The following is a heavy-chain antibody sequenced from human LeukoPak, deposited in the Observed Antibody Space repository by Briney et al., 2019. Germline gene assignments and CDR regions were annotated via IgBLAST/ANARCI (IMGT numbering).Heavy chain of an antibody. V-gene: IGHV3-30*02. CDR1: GFTFSSYG. CDR2: IRYDGSNK. CDR3: AKPPDIVVVPAAYDAFDI. J-gene: IGHJ3*02. D-gene: IGHD2-2*01. Sequence: GGSLRLSCAASGFTFSSYGMHWVRQAPGKGLEWVAFIRYDGSNKYYADSVKGRFTISRDNSKNTLYLQMDSLRAEDTAVYYCAKPPDIVVVPAAYDAFDIWGQGTMVTVSS.